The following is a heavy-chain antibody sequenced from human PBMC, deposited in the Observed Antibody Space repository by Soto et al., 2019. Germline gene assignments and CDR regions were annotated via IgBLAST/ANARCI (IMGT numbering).Heavy chain of an antibody. Sequence: QVQLVESGGGVVQPGRALRLSCAASGYTFSRYGMHWLRQARGKGLEWVAVISYDGSNKYYADSVKGRFTISRDNSKNTLYLQMNSLRAEDTAVYYCAKDGTDTFDYWGQGTLVTVSS. CDR1: GYTFSRYG. J-gene: IGHJ4*02. V-gene: IGHV3-30*18. CDR2: ISYDGSNK. CDR3: AKDGTDTFDY.